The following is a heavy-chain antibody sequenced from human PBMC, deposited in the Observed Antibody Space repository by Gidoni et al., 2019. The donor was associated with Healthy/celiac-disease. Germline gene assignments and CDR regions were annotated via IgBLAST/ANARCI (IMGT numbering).Heavy chain of an antibody. CDR3: ARGDYYGSGSYYNDFDY. D-gene: IGHD3-10*01. V-gene: IGHV1-2*02. CDR1: GSTFTGYY. CDR2: INPNSGGT. Sequence: QVQLVQSGAEVKKPGASVTVSCKASGSTFTGYYMHWVRQAPGQGLEWMGWINPNSGGTNYAQKCQGRVTMTRDTSISTAYMELSRLRSDDTAVYYCARGDYYGSGSYYNDFDYWGQGTLVTVSS. J-gene: IGHJ4*02.